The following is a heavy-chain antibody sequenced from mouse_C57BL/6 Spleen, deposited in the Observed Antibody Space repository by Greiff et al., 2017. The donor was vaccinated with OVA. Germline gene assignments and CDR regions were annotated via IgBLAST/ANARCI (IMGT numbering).Heavy chain of an antibody. J-gene: IGHJ2*01. D-gene: IGHD1-1*01. CDR3: ARDSLYYYGSSSYFDY. CDR2: ISDGGSYT. V-gene: IGHV5-4*01. CDR1: GFTFSSYA. Sequence: EVKVEESGGGLVKPGGSLKLSCAASGFTFSSYAMSWVRQTPEKRLEWVATISDGGSYTYYPDNVKGRFTISRDNAKNNLYLQMSHLKSEDTAMYYCARDSLYYYGSSSYFDYWGQGTTLTVSS.